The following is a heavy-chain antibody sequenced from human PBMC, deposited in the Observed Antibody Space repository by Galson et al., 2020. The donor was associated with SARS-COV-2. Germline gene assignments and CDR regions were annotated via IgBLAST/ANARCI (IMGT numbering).Heavy chain of an antibody. CDR2: ISYDGSNK. Sequence: AGSLRLSCAASGFTFSSYAMPWVRQAPGTGLEWVAVISYDGSNKYYADSVKGRFTITRDNSKNTQYVQMNSLRAEDTAGYYWARARGGTYYDSSDYWGKGTLVTVSS. V-gene: IGHV3-30*04. CDR3: ARARGGTYYDSSDY. J-gene: IGHJ4*02. D-gene: IGHD3-22*01. CDR1: GFTFSSYA.